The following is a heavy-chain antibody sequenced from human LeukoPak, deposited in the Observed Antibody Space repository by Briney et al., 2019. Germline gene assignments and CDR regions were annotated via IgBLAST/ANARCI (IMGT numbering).Heavy chain of an antibody. CDR3: ARDRGHGNWNPPFDP. V-gene: IGHV1-69*13. CDR1: GGTFSSYA. J-gene: IGHJ5*02. D-gene: IGHD1-1*01. CDR2: IISTFCKA. Sequence: SVTVSFMATGGTFSSYAISWVRQPPGQGLEWMGGIISTFCKANYSQKLQGRVTNNAEESTRKAYMAVNSLRSEDTAVYYCARDRGHGNWNPPFDPWGQGTLVTVSS.